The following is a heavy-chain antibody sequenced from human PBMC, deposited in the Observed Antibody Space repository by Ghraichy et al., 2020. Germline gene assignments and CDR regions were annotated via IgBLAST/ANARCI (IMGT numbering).Heavy chain of an antibody. D-gene: IGHD2-2*01. J-gene: IGHJ6*02. CDR3: ARVHGGRSDCSSTSCPGGYGMDV. CDR1: GYTFTGYY. CDR2: INPNSGGT. Sequence: ASVKVSCKASGYTFTGYYMHWVRQAPGQGLEWMGWINPNSGGTNYAQKFQGWVTMTRDTSISTAYMELSRLRSDDTAVYYCARVHGGRSDCSSTSCPGGYGMDVWGPGTTVTVSS. V-gene: IGHV1-2*04.